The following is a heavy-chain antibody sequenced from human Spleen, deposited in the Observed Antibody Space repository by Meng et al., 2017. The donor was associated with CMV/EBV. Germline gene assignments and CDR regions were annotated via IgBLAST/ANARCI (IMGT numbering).Heavy chain of an antibody. Sequence: TVCGGSLNSGAYYWSWIRQHPEKGLEWIGFIYYSGNTYYNPSLKSRVSISVDTSKNQFSLNLTSVTAADTAMYYCAREGDYGDYVDYWGQGTLVTVSS. CDR3: AREGDYGDYVDY. CDR2: IYYSGNT. J-gene: IGHJ4*02. D-gene: IGHD4-17*01. CDR1: GGSLNSGAYY. V-gene: IGHV4-31*02.